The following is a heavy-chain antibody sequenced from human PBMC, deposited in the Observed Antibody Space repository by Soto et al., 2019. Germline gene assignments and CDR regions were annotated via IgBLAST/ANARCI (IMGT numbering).Heavy chain of an antibody. J-gene: IGHJ4*02. CDR2: IYPSVSS. Sequence: SETLSLTCNVSGFAISRGYYWSWVRQPPGKGLEWIGSIYPSVSSYHNPSLATRLRLSIDTSKNQFTLNLTSVTAADTALYFCAREKVGTTFFDNWGQGIQVTVSS. D-gene: IGHD1-1*01. CDR3: AREKVGTTFFDN. V-gene: IGHV4-38-2*02. CDR1: GFAISRGYY.